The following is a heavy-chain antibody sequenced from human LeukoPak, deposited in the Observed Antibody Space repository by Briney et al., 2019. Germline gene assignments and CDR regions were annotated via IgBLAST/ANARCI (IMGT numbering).Heavy chain of an antibody. Sequence: SVKVSCKASGGTFSSYAISWVRRAPGQGLEWMGRIIPILGIANYAQKFQGRVTITADKSTSTAYMELRSLRSEDTAVYYCARDSDSSGGSYYYYGMDVWGQGTTVTVSS. J-gene: IGHJ6*02. D-gene: IGHD2-15*01. CDR2: IIPILGIA. CDR1: GGTFSSYA. CDR3: ARDSDSSGGSYYYYGMDV. V-gene: IGHV1-69*04.